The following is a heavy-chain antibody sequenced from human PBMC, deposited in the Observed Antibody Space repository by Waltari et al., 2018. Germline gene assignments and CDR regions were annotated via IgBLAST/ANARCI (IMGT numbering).Heavy chain of an antibody. J-gene: IGHJ4*02. CDR2: INAGNGNT. CDR1: GYTFTSYA. V-gene: IGHV1-3*01. D-gene: IGHD3-3*01. CDR3: ARDIKTLYDFWSGYFFDY. Sequence: QVQLVQSGAEVKKPGASVKVSCKASGYTFTSYAIHWVRQAPGQWLEWMVWINAGNGNTKYSQKFQGRVTITRDTSASTAYMELSSLRSEDTAVYYCARDIKTLYDFWSGYFFDYWGQGTLVTVSS.